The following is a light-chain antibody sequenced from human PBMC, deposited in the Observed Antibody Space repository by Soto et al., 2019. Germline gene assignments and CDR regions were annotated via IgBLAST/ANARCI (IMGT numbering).Light chain of an antibody. J-gene: IGKJ4*01. V-gene: IGKV1-5*01. CDR1: QSISSW. CDR3: QQYNSYRLT. Sequence: DIQMTQSPSTLSASVGDRVTITCRASQSISSWLAWYQQKPGKAPKLLIYDASSLESGVPSRFRGSGSGPEFTLTIRSLQPDNFGPYHCQQYNSYRLTFGGGTKVQI. CDR2: DAS.